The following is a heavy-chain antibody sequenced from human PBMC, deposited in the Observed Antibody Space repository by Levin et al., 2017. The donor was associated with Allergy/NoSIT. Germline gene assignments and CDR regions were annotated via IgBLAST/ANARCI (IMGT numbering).Heavy chain of an antibody. V-gene: IGHV4-59*01. Sequence: GSLRLSCTVSGGSISSYYWSWIRQPPGKGLEWIGYIYYSGSTNYNPSLKSRVTISVDTSKNQFSLKLSSVTAADTAVYYCASNDPYGDYYDYWGQGTLVTVSS. CDR1: GGSISSYY. D-gene: IGHD4-17*01. CDR2: IYYSGST. CDR3: ASNDPYGDYYDY. J-gene: IGHJ4*02.